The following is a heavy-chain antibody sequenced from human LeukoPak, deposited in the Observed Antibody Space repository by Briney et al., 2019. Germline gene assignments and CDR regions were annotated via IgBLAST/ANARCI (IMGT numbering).Heavy chain of an antibody. CDR2: IYYSGST. V-gene: IGHV4-38-2*01. J-gene: IGHJ4*02. CDR1: GFTFSNYG. D-gene: IGHD1-26*01. CDR3: ARLRSPGDFDY. Sequence: ETLRLSCAASGFTFSNYGMTWVRQAPGKGLEWIGTIYYSGSTYYNVSLKSRVTISVDTSKNQFSLNLSSVTAADTAVYYCARLRSPGDFDYWGQGTLVTVSS.